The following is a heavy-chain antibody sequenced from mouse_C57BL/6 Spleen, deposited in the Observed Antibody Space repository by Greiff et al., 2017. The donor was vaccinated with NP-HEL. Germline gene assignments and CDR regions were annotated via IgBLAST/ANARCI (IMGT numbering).Heavy chain of an antibody. CDR1: GYSFTAYT. CDR3: ARGVTTVSSWYFAF. D-gene: IGHD1-1*01. V-gene: IGHV1-39*01. J-gene: IGHJ1*03. CDR2: INPNDGTT. Sequence: VHVKQSGPELVKPGASVKISCKASGYSFTAYTLNWVKQSPGKSLEWIGVINPNDGTTSYNEKVKGKATLTGEQSSSTAYMQLSSLTSEDSAVSYSARGVTTVSSWYFAFWGTGTPVTVSS.